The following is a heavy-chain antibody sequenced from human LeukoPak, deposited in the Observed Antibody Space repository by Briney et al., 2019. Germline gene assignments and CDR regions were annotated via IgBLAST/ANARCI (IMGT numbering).Heavy chain of an antibody. CDR1: GGSISSYY. Sequence: VKPSETLSLTCTVSGGSISSYYWSWIRQPPGKGLEWIGYIYYSGSTNYNPSLKSRVTISVDTSKNQFSLKLSSVTAADTAVYYCARAPIRFLEWLSAGYFDYWAQGTLVTVSS. V-gene: IGHV4-59*12. CDR2: IYYSGST. CDR3: ARAPIRFLEWLSAGYFDY. D-gene: IGHD3-3*01. J-gene: IGHJ4*02.